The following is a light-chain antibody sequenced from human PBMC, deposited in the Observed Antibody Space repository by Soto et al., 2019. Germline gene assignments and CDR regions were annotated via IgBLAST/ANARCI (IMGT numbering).Light chain of an antibody. CDR1: QTISSW. CDR2: KAS. CDR3: QQTYNTPRT. Sequence: DIRMSQSPSTLSGSVGDRVTITCRASQTISSWLAWYQQKPGKAPKLLIYKASTLKSGVPSRFSGSGSGTDFTLTISSLHPEDFATYYCQQTYNTPRTFGQGTMVDVK. J-gene: IGKJ1*01. V-gene: IGKV1-5*03.